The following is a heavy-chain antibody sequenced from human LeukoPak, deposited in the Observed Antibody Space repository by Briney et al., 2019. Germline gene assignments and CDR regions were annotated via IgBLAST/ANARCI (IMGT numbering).Heavy chain of an antibody. Sequence: PGGSLRLSCAASGFTFSSYGMHWVRQAPGKGLEWVAVISYDGSNKYYADFVKGRFTISRDNSKNTLYLQMNSLRAEDTAVYYCAKASSGYAFDIWGQGTMVTVSS. V-gene: IGHV3-30*18. CDR3: AKASSGYAFDI. CDR1: GFTFSSYG. D-gene: IGHD6-19*01. CDR2: ISYDGSNK. J-gene: IGHJ3*02.